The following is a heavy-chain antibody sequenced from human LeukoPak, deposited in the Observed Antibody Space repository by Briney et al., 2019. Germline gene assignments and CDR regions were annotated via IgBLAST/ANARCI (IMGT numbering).Heavy chain of an antibody. CDR2: ISGSGGST. CDR3: AKGFYYDNGGYFDY. Sequence: GGSLRLSCAASGFTFSSYAMSWVRQAPGKGLEWVSAISGSGGSTYYADFVKGRFTISRDNSKNTLYLQMNSLRAEDTAVYYCAKGFYYDNGGYFDYWGQGTLVTVSS. V-gene: IGHV3-23*01. CDR1: GFTFSSYA. D-gene: IGHD3-9*01. J-gene: IGHJ4*02.